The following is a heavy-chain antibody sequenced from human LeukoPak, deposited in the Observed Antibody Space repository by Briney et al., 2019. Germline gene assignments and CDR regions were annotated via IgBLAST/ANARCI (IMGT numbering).Heavy chain of an antibody. CDR2: ISGDGGSR. J-gene: IGHJ4*02. Sequence: GRSLRLSCVASGLTFDDSAMHWVGQAPGKGLEWVSLISGDGGSRFYADSVKGRFTISRDNSKNSLYLQMNSLRTEDAAMYYCARESGKFDYWGQGTLVAVSS. CDR1: GLTFDDSA. V-gene: IGHV3-43*02. CDR3: ARESGKFDY.